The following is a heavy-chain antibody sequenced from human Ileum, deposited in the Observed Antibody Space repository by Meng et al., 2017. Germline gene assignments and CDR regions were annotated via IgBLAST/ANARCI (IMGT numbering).Heavy chain of an antibody. D-gene: IGHD2-2*01. CDR1: GYSFTNYG. V-gene: IGHV1-18*01. CDR2: TSTYNSNR. CDR3: ARGRHCSSTTCYLSDS. J-gene: IGHJ4*02. Sequence: QVHLVQSGPEVRKPGASVKVSCQASGYSFTNYGINWVRQAPGKGPEWMGWTSTYNSNRNYAQSLQGRVTMTTDTSTTTPYMALRSLTFDDTAVYYCARGRHCSSTTCYLSDSWGQGTLVTVSS.